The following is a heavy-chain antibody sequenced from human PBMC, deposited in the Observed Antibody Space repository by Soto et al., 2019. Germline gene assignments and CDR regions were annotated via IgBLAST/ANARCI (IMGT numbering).Heavy chain of an antibody. CDR2: FDPEDGET. D-gene: IGHD2-8*01. V-gene: IGHV1-24*01. Sequence: ASVKVSCKVSGYTLTELSMHWVRQDPGKGLEWMGGFDPEDGETIYAQKFQGRVTMTEDTSTDTAYMELSSLRSEDTAVYYCAATHTYCTNGVCYINAFDIWGQGTMVTVSS. J-gene: IGHJ3*02. CDR1: GYTLTELS. CDR3: AATHTYCTNGVCYINAFDI.